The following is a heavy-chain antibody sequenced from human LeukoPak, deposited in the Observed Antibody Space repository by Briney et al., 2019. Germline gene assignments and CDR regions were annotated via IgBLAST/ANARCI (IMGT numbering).Heavy chain of an antibody. J-gene: IGHJ4*02. V-gene: IGHV3-49*04. Sequence: PGRSLRLSCTASGFTFGDYAMSWVRQAPGKGLEWVGFIRGKAYGGTTEYAASVKGRFTISRDDSKSIAYLQMNSLKTEDTAVYCCTRDYFDWLSAGFWWGQGTLVTVSS. CDR3: TRDYFDWLSAGFW. CDR2: IRGKAYGGTT. D-gene: IGHD3-9*01. CDR1: GFTFGDYA.